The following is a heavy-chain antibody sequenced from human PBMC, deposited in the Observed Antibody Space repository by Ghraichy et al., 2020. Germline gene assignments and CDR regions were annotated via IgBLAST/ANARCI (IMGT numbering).Heavy chain of an antibody. D-gene: IGHD6-6*01. Sequence: GESLNISCSASGFTFSSCAMHWVRQAPGKGLQYVSVISSNGGNTYYADSVKGRFTISRDNSKNTLYLQMSSLRPEDTAIYYCVKESTSSSGRLYFYDYWGQGTLVTVSS. CDR1: GFTFSSCA. J-gene: IGHJ4*02. CDR2: ISSNGGNT. V-gene: IGHV3-64D*06. CDR3: VKESTSSSGRLYFYDY.